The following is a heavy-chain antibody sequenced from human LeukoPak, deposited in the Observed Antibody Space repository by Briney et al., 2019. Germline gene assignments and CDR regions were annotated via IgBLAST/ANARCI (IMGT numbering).Heavy chain of an antibody. CDR2: TSSDLNVK. V-gene: IGHV3-30*03. D-gene: IGHD3-10*01. CDR1: GFTFSSYA. CDR3: AREGYYCSGSPPSLYFDY. Sequence: GGSLRLSCAASGFTFSSYAMSWVRQAPGKGLEWVAVTSSDLNVKLYADSVKGRFTISRDNSRSTLYLQMNSLRPEDTAIYYCAREGYYCSGSPPSLYFDYWGQGTLVTVSS. J-gene: IGHJ4*02.